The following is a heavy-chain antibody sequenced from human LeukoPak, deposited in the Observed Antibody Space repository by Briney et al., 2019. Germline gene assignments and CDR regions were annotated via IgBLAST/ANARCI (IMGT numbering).Heavy chain of an antibody. D-gene: IGHD1-26*01. CDR1: GLIVSNNY. Sequence: GGSLRLSCAASGLIVSNNYMSWVRQAPGKGLEWVSVIYSGGTTYYADSVKGRFTISRDNSKNTLYLQMNSLRAEDTAVYYCVGSYYLQRIDYWGQGDLVTVSS. V-gene: IGHV3-66*01. J-gene: IGHJ4*02. CDR2: IYSGGTT. CDR3: VGSYYLQRIDY.